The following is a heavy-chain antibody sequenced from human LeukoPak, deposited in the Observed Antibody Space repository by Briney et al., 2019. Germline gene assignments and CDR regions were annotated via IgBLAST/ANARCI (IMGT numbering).Heavy chain of an antibody. J-gene: IGHJ4*02. CDR2: IKQDGSEK. D-gene: IGHD3-22*01. V-gene: IGHV3-7*01. CDR3: ARQSKVYYYDSSGYSFDY. Sequence: GGSLRLSCAASGFTFSSYWMSWVRQAPGKGLEWVANIKQDGSEKYYVDSVKGRFTISRDNAKNSLYLQMNSLRAEDTAVYYCARQSKVYYYDSSGYSFDYWGQGTLVTVSS. CDR1: GFTFSSYW.